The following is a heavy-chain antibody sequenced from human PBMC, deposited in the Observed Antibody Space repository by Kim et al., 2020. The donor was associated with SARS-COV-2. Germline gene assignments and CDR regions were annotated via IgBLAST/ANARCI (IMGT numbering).Heavy chain of an antibody. D-gene: IGHD3-22*01. CDR3: ARSYDSNDYIDY. Sequence: KNYADSMDDQFTIARNNSKNTLYLKMNGRRSDDSAVYYCARSYDSNDYIDYWGQGTLVTVSS. CDR2: K. V-gene: IGHV3-30*03. J-gene: IGHJ4*02.